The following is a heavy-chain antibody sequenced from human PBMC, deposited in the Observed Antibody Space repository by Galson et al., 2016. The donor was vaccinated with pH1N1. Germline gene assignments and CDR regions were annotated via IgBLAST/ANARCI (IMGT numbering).Heavy chain of an antibody. Sequence: CAISGDSVSTNSAAWNWIRQSPSRGLEWLGGTYYRSKSYNDYALSVKGRIIINPDTSQNQFSLQLNSVTPEATAVYYCARSPMDWNFPYYYNCMDVWGKGTTVTVSS. CDR1: GDSVSTNSAA. CDR2: TYYRSKSYN. CDR3: ARSPMDWNFPYYYNCMDV. J-gene: IGHJ6*03. D-gene: IGHD1-7*01. V-gene: IGHV6-1*01.